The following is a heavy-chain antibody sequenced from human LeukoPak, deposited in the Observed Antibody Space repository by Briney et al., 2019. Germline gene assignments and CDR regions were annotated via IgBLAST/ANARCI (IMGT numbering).Heavy chain of an antibody. CDR3: ARSLTRITIFGVVRVFDY. D-gene: IGHD3-3*01. J-gene: IGHJ4*02. V-gene: IGHV3-23*01. CDR2: ISGSGGST. CDR1: GFTFSSYA. Sequence: GGSLRLSCAASGFTFSSYAMSWVRQAPGKGLEWVSAISGSGGSTYYADSVKGRFTISRDNSKNTLYLQMNSLRAEDTAVYYCARSLTRITIFGVVRVFDYWGQGTLVTVSS.